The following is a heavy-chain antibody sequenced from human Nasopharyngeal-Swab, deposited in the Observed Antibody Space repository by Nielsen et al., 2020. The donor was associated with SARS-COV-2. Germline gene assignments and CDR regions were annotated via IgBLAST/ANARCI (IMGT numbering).Heavy chain of an antibody. CDR2: VKQDGTEK. CDR3: ARDEILDY. CDR1: GFTFSPYW. J-gene: IGHJ4*02. V-gene: IGHV3-7*01. D-gene: IGHD2/OR15-2a*01. Sequence: GGSLRLSCAASGFTFSPYWMTWVRQAPGKGLEWVAIVKQDGTEKYFVDSVKGRFTISRDNAKNSLYLHMNSLRAEDTAVYYCARDEILDYWGQGTLVTVSS.